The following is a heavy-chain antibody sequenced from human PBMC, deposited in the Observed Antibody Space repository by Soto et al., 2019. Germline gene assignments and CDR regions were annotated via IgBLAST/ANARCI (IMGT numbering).Heavy chain of an antibody. V-gene: IGHV1-69*01. Sequence: QVQLVQSGAEVKKPGSSVKVSCKASGGTFSSYAISWVRQAPGQGLEWMGGIIPIFGTANYAQKFQGRVTITADESKSTAYRELSSLRSEDTAVYYCARDIGDTYYDFWSGLGDWGQGTLVTVSS. CDR1: GGTFSSYA. J-gene: IGHJ4*02. CDR3: ARDIGDTYYDFWSGLGD. D-gene: IGHD3-3*01. CDR2: IIPIFGTA.